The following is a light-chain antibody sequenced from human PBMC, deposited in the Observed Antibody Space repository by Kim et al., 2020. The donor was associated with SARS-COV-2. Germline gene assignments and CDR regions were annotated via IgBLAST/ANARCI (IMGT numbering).Light chain of an antibody. CDR1: QSITFN. CDR2: DAT. CDR3: QQYKNWPYT. Sequence: EIVLTQSPATLSVSPGERATLSCRASQSITFNLAWYQQKPGQAPRLLIYDATVRATGVPARFSVTGSGTEFTLTISSLQSEDFATYYCQQYKNWPYTFGQGTKLEI. V-gene: IGKV3-15*01. J-gene: IGKJ2*01.